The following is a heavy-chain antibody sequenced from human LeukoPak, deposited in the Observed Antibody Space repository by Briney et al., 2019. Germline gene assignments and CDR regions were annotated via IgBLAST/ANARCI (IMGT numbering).Heavy chain of an antibody. V-gene: IGHV1-8*01. CDR2: MNPNSGNT. D-gene: IGHD3-10*01. Sequence: ASVKVSCKASGYTFTSYDINWVRQATGQGLEWMGWMNPNSGNTGYAQKFQGRVTMTRNTSISTAYMELSSLRSEDTAVYYCARDPIDMVRGVPRGAFDIWGQGTMVTVSS. CDR1: GYTFTSYD. J-gene: IGHJ3*02. CDR3: ARDPIDMVRGVPRGAFDI.